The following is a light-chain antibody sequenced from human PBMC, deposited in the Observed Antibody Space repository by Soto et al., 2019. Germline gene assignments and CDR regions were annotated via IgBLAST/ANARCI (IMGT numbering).Light chain of an antibody. Sequence: EMVMTQSPATLSGSPGERVTLSCRASRSISRNLVWYQQKPGQAPRLLIYGASTRATGIPDRFSGSGSGTEFTLTINSLQSEDFAVSYCQPHNNWPVVTFGGGTRVEIK. CDR1: RSISRN. CDR3: QPHNNWPVVT. J-gene: IGKJ4*01. V-gene: IGKV3-15*01. CDR2: GAS.